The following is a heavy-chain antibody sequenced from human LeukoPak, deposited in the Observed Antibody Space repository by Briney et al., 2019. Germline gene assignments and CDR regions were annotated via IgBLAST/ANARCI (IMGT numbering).Heavy chain of an antibody. V-gene: IGHV4-39*01. CDR1: GGSISSSSYY. CDR2: IYYSGST. Sequence: PSETLSLTCTVSGGSISSSSYYWGWLRQPPGKGLEWIGSIYYSGSTYYNPSLKSRGTISVDTSKNQFSLKLSSVTAADTAVYYCARLEGSGWYVGNWFDPWGQGTLVTVSS. J-gene: IGHJ5*02. CDR3: ARLEGSGWYVGNWFDP. D-gene: IGHD6-19*01.